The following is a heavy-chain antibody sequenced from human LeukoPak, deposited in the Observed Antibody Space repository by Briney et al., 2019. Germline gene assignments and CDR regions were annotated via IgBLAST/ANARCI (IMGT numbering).Heavy chain of an antibody. V-gene: IGHV1-69*04. CDR1: GGTFSSYA. J-gene: IGHJ4*02. CDR2: IIPILGIA. CDR3: ARDPRDGFIGY. D-gene: IGHD5-12*01. Sequence: GASVKVSCKASGGTFSSYAISWVRQAPGQGLEWMGRIIPILGIANYAQKFQGRVTITADKSTSTAYMELSSLRSEDTAVYYCARDPRDGFIGYWGQGTLVTVSS.